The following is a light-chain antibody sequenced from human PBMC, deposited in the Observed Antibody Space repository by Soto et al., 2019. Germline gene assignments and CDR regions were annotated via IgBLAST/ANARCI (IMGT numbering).Light chain of an antibody. CDR2: KAS. Sequence: DIQMTQSPSTLSASVGDRVTIACRASQSISAWLAWYQQKPGKAPNLLIYKASTLETGVPSRFSGSGSGTEFTLTISSLQPDAFATYFCQHYDSYSTITFGQGTRLEIK. V-gene: IGKV1-5*03. CDR1: QSISAW. J-gene: IGKJ5*01. CDR3: QHYDSYSTIT.